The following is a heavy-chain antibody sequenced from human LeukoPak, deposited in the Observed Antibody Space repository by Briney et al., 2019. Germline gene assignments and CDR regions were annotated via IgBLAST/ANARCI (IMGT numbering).Heavy chain of an antibody. CDR1: GFTVSSTY. Sequence: GGSLRLSCAASGFTVSSTYLSWVRQAPGKGLEWVSVLYIGGMTYSADSVKDRFTISRDNVKNTLYLQMNGLRAEDTAVYYCCLGADVSGYRALDYWGQGTLVTVSS. D-gene: IGHD3-22*01. V-gene: IGHV3-66*01. CDR3: CLGADVSGYRALDY. CDR2: LYIGGMT. J-gene: IGHJ4*02.